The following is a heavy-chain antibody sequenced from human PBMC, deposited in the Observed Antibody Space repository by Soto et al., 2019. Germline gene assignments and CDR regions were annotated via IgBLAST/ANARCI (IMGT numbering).Heavy chain of an antibody. V-gene: IGHV3-48*01. CDR3: ARDSTEDIAVVVAATDAFDI. CDR1: GFTFSSYS. CDR2: ISSSSSTI. J-gene: IGHJ3*02. D-gene: IGHD2-15*01. Sequence: GESLKISCAASGFTFSSYSMNWVRQAPGKGLEWVSYISSSSSTIYYADSVKGRFTISRDNAKNSLYLQMNSLRAEDTAVYYCARDSTEDIAVVVAATDAFDIWGQGTMVTVSS.